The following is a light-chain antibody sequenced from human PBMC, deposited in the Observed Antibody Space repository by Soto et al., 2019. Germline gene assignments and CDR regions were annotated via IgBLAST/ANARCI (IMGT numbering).Light chain of an antibody. CDR1: ASMSIW. CDR3: QQYNSYTWT. J-gene: IGKJ1*01. Sequence: SQMTQSTSTLSGNVGDRVTIPWRSSASMSIWLAWYQQKPRQAPKLLIHNASTFESGVPSRFSGSGSGTEFTLTISSLHPDDFATYYCQQYNSYTWTFAQRAKVDI. CDR2: NAS. V-gene: IGKV1-5*03.